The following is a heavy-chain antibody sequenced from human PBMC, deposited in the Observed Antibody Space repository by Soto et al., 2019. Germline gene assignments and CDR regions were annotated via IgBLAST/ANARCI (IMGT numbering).Heavy chain of an antibody. J-gene: IGHJ4*02. Sequence: SETLSLTCTVSGGSISSYYWSWIRQPPGKGLEWVGYIYYSGSTNYNPSLKSRVTISVDTSKNQFSLKLSSVTAADTALYYCARTPPYYDFWSGYYTPYFDYWGQGTLVTVSS. V-gene: IGHV4-59*01. CDR3: ARTPPYYDFWSGYYTPYFDY. D-gene: IGHD3-3*01. CDR2: IYYSGST. CDR1: GGSISSYY.